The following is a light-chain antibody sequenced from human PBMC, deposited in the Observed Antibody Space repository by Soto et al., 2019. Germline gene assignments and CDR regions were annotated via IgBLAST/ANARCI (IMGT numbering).Light chain of an antibody. CDR2: YND. Sequence: QAVVTQPPSASGTPGQRVTISCSGSSSNIGSNTVNWYQQLPGTAPKLLIYYNDQRPSGVPDRFSGSKSGTSASLAISGLQSEDEADYYCAAWDDSLKGPVFGGGTKLTVL. V-gene: IGLV1-44*01. J-gene: IGLJ3*02. CDR1: SSNIGSNT. CDR3: AAWDDSLKGPV.